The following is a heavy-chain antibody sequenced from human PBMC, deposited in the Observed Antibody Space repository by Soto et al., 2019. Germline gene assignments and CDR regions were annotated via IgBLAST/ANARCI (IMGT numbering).Heavy chain of an antibody. D-gene: IGHD2-15*01. CDR3: TDNFV. CDR1: GFAFNDSA. Sequence: DVQVVQSGGGLVQPGGSLNLSCAASGFAFNDSAMHWVRQAYGKGLEWGARVRSKTNNYATAYHVSVRGRFTVSRDDSMGTTYLQMNSLKTEDTAMYYCTDNFVWGQGVLVTVSS. V-gene: IGHV3-73*01. J-gene: IGHJ4*02. CDR2: VRSKTNNYAT.